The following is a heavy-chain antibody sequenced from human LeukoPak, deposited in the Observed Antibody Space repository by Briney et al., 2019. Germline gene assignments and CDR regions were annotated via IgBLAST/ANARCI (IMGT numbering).Heavy chain of an antibody. J-gene: IGHJ4*02. CDR3: ARDPTIIGYCSGGSCYELDY. Sequence: SVTVSCKASGGTFSIYAISWVRQAPGQGREWMGGIIPIFGKANYAQKFQGRVTITADESTSTAYMELSSLRSEDTAVYYCARDPTIIGYCSGGSCYELDYWGQGTLVTVSS. D-gene: IGHD2-15*01. CDR1: GGTFSIYA. V-gene: IGHV1-69*13. CDR2: IIPIFGKA.